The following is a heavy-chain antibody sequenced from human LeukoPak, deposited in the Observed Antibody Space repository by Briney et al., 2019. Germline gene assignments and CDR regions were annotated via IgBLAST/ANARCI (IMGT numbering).Heavy chain of an antibody. J-gene: IGHJ4*02. Sequence: PSETLSLTCTVSGGSISSSSYYWGWIRQPPGKGLEWIGSIYYSGSAYYNPSLKSRVTISVDTSKNQFSLKLSSVTAADTAVYYCARQVHDILTGYDYWGQGTLVTVSS. CDR3: ARQVHDILTGYDY. V-gene: IGHV4-39*01. CDR1: GGSISSSSYY. CDR2: IYYSGSA. D-gene: IGHD3-9*01.